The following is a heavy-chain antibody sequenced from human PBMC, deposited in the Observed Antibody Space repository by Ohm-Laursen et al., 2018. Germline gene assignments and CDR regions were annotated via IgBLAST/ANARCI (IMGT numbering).Heavy chain of an antibody. CDR3: AGTSGYSNIIGEFDY. V-gene: IGHV4-31*03. Sequence: TLSLTCTVSGGSISGGPYFWSWIRQHPGKGLEWIGYIYYSGNTYYNPSVESRVTISLDTSKNQFSLKLSSVTAADAAVYYCAGTSGYSNIIGEFDYWGRGTLVTVSS. J-gene: IGHJ4*02. CDR1: GGSISGGPYF. D-gene: IGHD5-12*01. CDR2: IYYSGNT.